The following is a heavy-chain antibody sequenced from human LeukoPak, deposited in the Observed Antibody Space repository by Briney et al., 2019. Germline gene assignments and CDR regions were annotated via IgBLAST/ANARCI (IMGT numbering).Heavy chain of an antibody. CDR2: MNPHSGDT. CDR1: GYTFTSYD. CDR3: ARDRYYYGMDV. Sequence: ASVKVSCKASGYTFTSYDINWVRQAAGQGLEWMGWMNPHSGDTGYAQKFQGRVTMTRDTSITTAYMELSSLRSEDTAVYYCARDRYYYGMDVWGQGTTVTVSS. V-gene: IGHV1-8*01. J-gene: IGHJ6*02.